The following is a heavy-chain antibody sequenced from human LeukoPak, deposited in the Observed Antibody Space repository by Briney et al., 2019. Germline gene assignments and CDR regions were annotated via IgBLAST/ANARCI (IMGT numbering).Heavy chain of an antibody. J-gene: IGHJ5*02. D-gene: IGHD6-13*01. CDR1: GFTFSSYG. CDR2: ISYDGSNK. Sequence: GGSLRLSCAASGFTFSSYGMHWVRQAPGKGLEWVAVISYDGSNKYYADSVKGRFTISRDNSKNTLYLQMNSLRAEDTAVYYCAKSPHIAAAGTGFGNNWFDPWGQGTLVTVSS. V-gene: IGHV3-30*18. CDR3: AKSPHIAAAGTGFGNNWFDP.